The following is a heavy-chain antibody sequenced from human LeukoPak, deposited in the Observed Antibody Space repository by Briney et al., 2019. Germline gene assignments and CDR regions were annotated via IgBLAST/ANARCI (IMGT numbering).Heavy chain of an antibody. CDR1: GGSISSYY. CDR3: ARTYYDILTGYYIGNWFDP. D-gene: IGHD3-9*01. V-gene: IGHV4-59*01. CDR2: IYYSGST. Sequence: SETLSLTCTVSGGSISSYYWSWIRQPPGKGLEWIGYIYYSGSTNYNPSLKSRVTISVDTSKSQFSLKLSSVTAADTAVYYCARTYYDILTGYYIGNWFDPWGQGTLVTVSS. J-gene: IGHJ5*02.